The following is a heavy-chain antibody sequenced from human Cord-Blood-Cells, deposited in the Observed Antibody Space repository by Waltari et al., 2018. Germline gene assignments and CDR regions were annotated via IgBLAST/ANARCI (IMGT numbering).Heavy chain of an antibody. Sequence: QVQLQQWGAGVLKTSENLSLTCAVYGGSVIAYYWGWFRQPPGKGLEWIGEINHSGSTNYNPSLKSRVTISVDTSKNQFSLKLSSVTAADTAVYYCARGVTVTRNAFDIWGQGTMVTVSS. V-gene: IGHV4-34*01. CDR1: GGSVIAYY. CDR3: ARGVTVTRNAFDI. D-gene: IGHD4-4*01. CDR2: INHSGST. J-gene: IGHJ3*02.